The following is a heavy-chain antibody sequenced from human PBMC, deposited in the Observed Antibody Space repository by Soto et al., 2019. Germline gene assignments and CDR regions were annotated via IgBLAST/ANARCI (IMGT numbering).Heavy chain of an antibody. V-gene: IGHV1-18*01. D-gene: IGHD5-18*01. Sequence: QAQLVQCAAEVRKPGASVMVSCKASGYTFYSHSISWVRQAPGQGLEWMGRINADYGNTQYAQKFRGRVTMTTDTSTTTVYMELTNLRSDDTAVYYCARCIQGDYYYGMDVWGQGTTVTVSS. CDR2: INADYGNT. CDR3: ARCIQGDYYYGMDV. J-gene: IGHJ6*02. CDR1: GYTFYSHS.